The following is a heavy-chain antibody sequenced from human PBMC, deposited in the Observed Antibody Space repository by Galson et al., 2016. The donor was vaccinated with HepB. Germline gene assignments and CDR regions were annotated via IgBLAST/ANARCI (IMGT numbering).Heavy chain of an antibody. D-gene: IGHD6-19*01. CDR1: GFTFGRYA. V-gene: IGHV3-23*01. CDR2: ISGYGGSP. Sequence: SLRLSCAASGFTFGRYAMSWVRQAPGKGLEWVSAISGYGGSPYYAGSVQGRFTSSRDRSTNTMYLQMNSLRTDDTAVYYCARFTQEWLDRVYYFDYWGQGTLVTVSS. CDR3: ARFTQEWLDRVYYFDY. J-gene: IGHJ4*02.